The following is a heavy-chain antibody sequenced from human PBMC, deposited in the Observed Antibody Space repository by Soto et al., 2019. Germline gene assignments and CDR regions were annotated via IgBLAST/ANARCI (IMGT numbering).Heavy chain of an antibody. CDR3: AKDLRTSWIFGNFDS. J-gene: IGHJ4*02. V-gene: IGHV3-9*01. Sequence: EVQLVESGGGWVQPGRSLRLSCAASGFTFDDYAMHWVRQAPGKGLEWVSGIAFNSGNTAYADSVKGRFTISRDNAKNSLYLQMNSLRADDTALYYCAKDLRTSWIFGNFDSWGQGTLVTVSS. CDR2: IAFNSGNT. CDR1: GFTFDDYA. D-gene: IGHD3-3*01.